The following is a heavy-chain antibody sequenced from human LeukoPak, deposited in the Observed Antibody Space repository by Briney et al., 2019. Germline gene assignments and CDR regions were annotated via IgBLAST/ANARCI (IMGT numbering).Heavy chain of an antibody. J-gene: IGHJ3*02. D-gene: IGHD2-15*01. CDR2: ISGSGGST. CDR1: GFTFSSYA. CDR3: AKDRESACSGGSCYSESYAFDI. V-gene: IGHV3-23*01. Sequence: GGSLRLSCAASGFTFSSYAMSWVRQAPGKGREWVSAISGSGGSTYYADSVKGRFTISRDNSKNTLYLQMNSLRAEDTAVYYCAKDRESACSGGSCYSESYAFDIWGQGTMVTVSS.